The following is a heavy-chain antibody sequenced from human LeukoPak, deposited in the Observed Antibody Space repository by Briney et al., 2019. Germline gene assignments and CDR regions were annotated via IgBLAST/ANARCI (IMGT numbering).Heavy chain of an antibody. J-gene: IGHJ6*02. CDR3: ARDPGYYYYGMDV. CDR1: GFNLRTYW. CDR2: INGEGSRI. Sequence: GGSLRLSCAVTGFNLRTYWIHWVRHSPGRGLEWVARINGEGSRISYTDSVRGRFTISRDNAKNTAYLQMNSLRAEDTALYYCARDPGYYYYGMDVWGQGTTVVVSS. V-gene: IGHV3-74*01.